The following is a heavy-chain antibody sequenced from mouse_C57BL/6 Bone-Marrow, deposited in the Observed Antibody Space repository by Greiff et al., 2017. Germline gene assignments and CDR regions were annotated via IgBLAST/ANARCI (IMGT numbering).Heavy chain of an antibody. Sequence: VQLQQSGPVLVKPGASVKMSCKASGYTFTDYYMNWVKQSHGKSLEWIGVINPYNGGTSYNQKFKGKDTLTVDKSSSTAYMELNSLTSEASAVYYCARSGGYYAYYAMDYWGQGTSVTVSS. CDR2: INPYNGGT. CDR3: ARSGGYYAYYAMDY. CDR1: GYTFTDYY. V-gene: IGHV1-19*01. D-gene: IGHD2-3*01. J-gene: IGHJ4*01.